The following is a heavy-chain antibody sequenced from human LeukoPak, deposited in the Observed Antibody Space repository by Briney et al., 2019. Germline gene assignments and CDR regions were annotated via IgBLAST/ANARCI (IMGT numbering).Heavy chain of an antibody. CDR1: GFTFSNFW. CDR2: ISGSGNST. CDR3: AKNYGGVDY. D-gene: IGHD4-23*01. V-gene: IGHV3-23*01. J-gene: IGHJ4*02. Sequence: GGSLRLSCAASGFTFSNFWMTWVRQAPGKGLEWVSAISGSGNSTYYPDSVKGRFSISRDNSKNTLYLQISSLRAEDTAVYYCAKNYGGVDYWGQGTLVTVSS.